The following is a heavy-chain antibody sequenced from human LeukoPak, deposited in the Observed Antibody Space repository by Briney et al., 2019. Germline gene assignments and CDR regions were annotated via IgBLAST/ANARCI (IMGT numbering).Heavy chain of an antibody. Sequence: SETLSLTCTVSGGSISSYYWSWIRQPPGKGLEWIGYIYYSGSTNYNPSLKSRVTISVGTSKNQFSLKLSSVTAADTAVYYCARGSGGASISGLNAFDIWGQGTMVTVSS. CDR3: ARGSGGASISGLNAFDI. J-gene: IGHJ3*02. CDR1: GGSISSYY. D-gene: IGHD2-15*01. CDR2: IYYSGST. V-gene: IGHV4-59*01.